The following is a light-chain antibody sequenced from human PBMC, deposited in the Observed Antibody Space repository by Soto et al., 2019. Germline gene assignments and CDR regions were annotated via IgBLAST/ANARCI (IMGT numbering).Light chain of an antibody. V-gene: IGLV4-69*01. Sequence: QPVLTQSPSASASLGASVKLTCTLSSGHSSYDIAWHQQQPEKGPRYLMNLNIDGSHSKGAGIPDRFSGSSSGSERYLTISSLQSEDEADYYCQTWVTGIVVFGGGTQLTVL. CDR3: QTWVTGIVV. CDR1: SGHSSYD. J-gene: IGLJ2*01. CDR2: LNIDGSH.